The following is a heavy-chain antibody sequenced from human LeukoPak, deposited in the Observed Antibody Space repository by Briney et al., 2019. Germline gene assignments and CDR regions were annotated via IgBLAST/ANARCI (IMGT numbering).Heavy chain of an antibody. D-gene: IGHD3-22*01. J-gene: IGHJ3*02. Sequence: NSSETLSLTCTVSGGSISSDYWSWIRQPAGQGLEWIGRIFVGSGDTTYNSSLKRRVSMSVDTSNNQFSLNLRSVTAADTAVYYCARNYYDSSGYYFRGRAFDIWGQGTMVTVSS. CDR2: IFVGSGDT. CDR3: ARNYYDSSGYYFRGRAFDI. V-gene: IGHV4-4*07. CDR1: GGSISSDY.